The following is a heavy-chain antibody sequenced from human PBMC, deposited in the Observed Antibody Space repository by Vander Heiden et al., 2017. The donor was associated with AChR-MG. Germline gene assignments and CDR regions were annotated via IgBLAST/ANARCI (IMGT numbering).Heavy chain of an antibody. CDR2: ISYDGSNK. J-gene: IGHJ4*02. CDR3: ARPHTVVTLLYGY. D-gene: IGHD2-21*02. V-gene: IGHV3-30-3*01. CDR1: GFTFSSYA. Sequence: QVQLVESGGGVVQPGRSLSLPCAACGFTFSSYAMHWVRQAPGKGLEWVAVISYDGSNKYYADSVKGRFTISRDNSKNTLYLQMNSLRAEDTAVYYCARPHTVVTLLYGYWGQGTLVTVSS.